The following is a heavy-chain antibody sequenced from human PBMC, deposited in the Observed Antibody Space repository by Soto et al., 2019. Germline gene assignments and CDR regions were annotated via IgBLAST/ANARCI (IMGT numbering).Heavy chain of an antibody. CDR2: IYRGGST. J-gene: IGHJ4*02. CDR1: GFTFSSYS. CDR3: ARDSSMQYADSSGYSLDY. V-gene: IGHV3-66*01. D-gene: IGHD3-22*01. Sequence: PGGSLRLSCAASGFTFSSYSMNWVRQAPGKGLEWVSVIYRGGSTYYADSVKGRFTISRDRSKNTLYLQMDSLRGDDTAVYYCARDSSMQYADSSGYSLDYWGQGTLVTVSS.